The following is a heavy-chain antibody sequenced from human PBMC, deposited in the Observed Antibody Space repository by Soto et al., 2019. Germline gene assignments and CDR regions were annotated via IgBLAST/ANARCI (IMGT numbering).Heavy chain of an antibody. J-gene: IGHJ6*02. CDR2: ISGSGGST. Sequence: GGSLRLSCAASGFTFSNYNMNWVRQAPGKGLEWVSAISGSGGSTYYTDFVKGRFTISRDNSKNTLYLQMNSLRAEDTAVYYCATARGVATITPYYYYYYGMDVWGQGTTVTVSS. D-gene: IGHD5-12*01. V-gene: IGHV3-23*01. CDR1: GFTFSNYN. CDR3: ATARGVATITPYYYYYYGMDV.